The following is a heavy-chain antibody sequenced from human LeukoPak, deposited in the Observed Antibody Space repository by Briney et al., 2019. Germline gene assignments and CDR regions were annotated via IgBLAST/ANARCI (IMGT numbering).Heavy chain of an antibody. CDR1: GFTFSSYG. CDR3: AKDPPPIED. CDR2: ISYDGSNK. V-gene: IGHV3-30*18. Sequence: PGRSLRLSCAASGFTFSSYGMHWVRQAPGKGLEWVAVISYDGSNKYYADSVKGRFTISRDNSKNTLCLQMNSLRAEDTAVYYCAKDPPPIEDWGQGTLVTVSS. J-gene: IGHJ4*02.